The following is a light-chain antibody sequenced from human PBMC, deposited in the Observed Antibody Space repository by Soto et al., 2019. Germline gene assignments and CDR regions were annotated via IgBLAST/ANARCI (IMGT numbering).Light chain of an antibody. CDR1: QSLNSN. CDR3: QQYNNWPPWT. Sequence: EIVMTQSPATLAVSPGERATLSCRASQSLNSNLAWFQQKPGQAPRLLIYATSARATGIPARFSGSGSGTEFTLTISSLQSEDFAVYYCQQYNNWPPWTFGQGTKVEIK. V-gene: IGKV3-15*01. CDR2: ATS. J-gene: IGKJ1*01.